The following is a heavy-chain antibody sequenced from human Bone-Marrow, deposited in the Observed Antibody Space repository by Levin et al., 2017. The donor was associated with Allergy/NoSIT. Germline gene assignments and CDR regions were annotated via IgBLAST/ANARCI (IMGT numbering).Heavy chain of an antibody. V-gene: IGHV5-51*01. Sequence: GGSLRLSCKGIGSSFPHFWIGWVRQVPGEGLEWMGITLPSDSETRYSPSFQGRVTISVDKSISTVYLQWNSLQASDTDIYYCGRHGMKNRAWYGVDSWGHGTLVTVSS. CDR3: GRHGMKNRAWYGVDS. J-gene: IGHJ5*01. CDR2: TLPSDSET. CDR1: GSSFPHFW. D-gene: IGHD6-19*01.